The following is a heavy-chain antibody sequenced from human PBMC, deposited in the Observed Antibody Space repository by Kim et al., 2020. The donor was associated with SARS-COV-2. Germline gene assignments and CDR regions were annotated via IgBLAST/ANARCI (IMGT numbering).Heavy chain of an antibody. V-gene: IGHV3-66*01. Sequence: GGSLRLSCAVSGFSVSNNYMSWVRQAPGKGLEWVSVIYSGGSTYYADSVKGRFTISRDNSKNTLYLQMNSLRVEDTAVYYCARDPRGGSGGYWGQGTLVTVSS. CDR1: GFSVSNNY. D-gene: IGHD3-10*01. J-gene: IGHJ4*02. CDR3: ARDPRGGSGGY. CDR2: IYSGGST.